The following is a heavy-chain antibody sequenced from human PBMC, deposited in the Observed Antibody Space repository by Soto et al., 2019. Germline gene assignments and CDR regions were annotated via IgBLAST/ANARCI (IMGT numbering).Heavy chain of an antibody. J-gene: IGHJ4*02. CDR1: GFTFSSYW. CDR3: VRARSTDSRPDY. Sequence: LRLSCAASGFTFSSYWMHWVRQAPGKGLVWVSRINSDGSSTSYADSVKGRFTISRDNAKNTLFLQLDSLRAEDTAVYFCVRARSTDSRPDYWGQGTLVTVSS. V-gene: IGHV3-74*01. CDR2: INSDGSST. D-gene: IGHD3-22*01.